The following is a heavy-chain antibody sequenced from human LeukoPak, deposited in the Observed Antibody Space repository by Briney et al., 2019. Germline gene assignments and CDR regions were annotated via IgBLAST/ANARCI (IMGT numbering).Heavy chain of an antibody. CDR2: MNPNSGNT. D-gene: IGHD6-19*01. V-gene: IGHV1-8*03. CDR3: ARVSSGWRKNDYYYYYMDV. CDR1: GYTFTTYA. J-gene: IGHJ6*03. Sequence: GASVKVSCKASGYTFTTYAMNWVRQATGQGLEWMGWMNPNSGNTGYAQKFQGRVTITRNTSISTAYMELSSLRSEDTAVYYCARVSSGWRKNDYYYYYMDVWGKGTTVTVSS.